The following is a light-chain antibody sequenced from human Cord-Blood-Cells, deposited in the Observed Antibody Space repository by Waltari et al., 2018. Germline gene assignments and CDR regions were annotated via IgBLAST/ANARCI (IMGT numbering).Light chain of an antibody. Sequence: QSALTQPASVSGSPGQSLTISCTGTSSDVGGYNSVSWYQQHPGKPPKLMIYDVSNRPSGVSNRFSGSKSGNTASLTISGLQAEDEADYYCSSYTSSSTLVVFGGGTKLTVL. CDR1: SSDVGGYNS. CDR2: DVS. CDR3: SSYTSSSTLVV. V-gene: IGLV2-14*01. J-gene: IGLJ3*02.